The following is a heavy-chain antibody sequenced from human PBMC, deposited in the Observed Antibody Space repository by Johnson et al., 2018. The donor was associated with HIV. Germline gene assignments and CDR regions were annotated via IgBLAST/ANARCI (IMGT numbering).Heavy chain of an antibody. CDR2: ISWNSGSI. CDR3: ARVLVGTTTDAFDI. CDR1: GFTFDDYA. J-gene: IGHJ3*02. D-gene: IGHD1-26*01. V-gene: IGHV3-9*01. Sequence: VQLVESGGGLVQPGRSLRLSCAASGFTFDDYAMHWVRQAPGKGLEWVSGISWNSGSIGYADSVKGRFTISRDNAKNSLYLQMNSLRAEDTALYYCARVLVGTTTDAFDIWGQGTMVTVSS.